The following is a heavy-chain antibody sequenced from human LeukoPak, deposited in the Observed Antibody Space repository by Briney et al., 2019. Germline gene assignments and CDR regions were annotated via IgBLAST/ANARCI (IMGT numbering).Heavy chain of an antibody. Sequence: PAGSLRLSCAASGFTFNSYWKSWVRQAPGKGLERVGNIKKDGSEKYYVDSVKGRFTISRDNAKNSLYLQMNSLRAEDTAVYYCARPYSSSWYGTFDCWSQGTLVTVSS. CDR3: ARPYSSSWYGTFDC. CDR1: GFTFNSYW. J-gene: IGHJ4*02. CDR2: IKKDGSEK. V-gene: IGHV3-7*01. D-gene: IGHD6-13*01.